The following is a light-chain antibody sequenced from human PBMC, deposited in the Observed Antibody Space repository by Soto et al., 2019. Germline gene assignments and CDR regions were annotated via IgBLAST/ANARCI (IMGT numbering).Light chain of an antibody. CDR2: AAS. CDR3: QQSDSTPS. Sequence: DIQMTQSPSSLSASVGDRVTITCRASQSISSYLNWYQQKPGKAPKLLIYAASSLQSGVPSRFSGSGSATDFTLTISSLQPEDFATYYRQQSDSTPSFGGGTKVEIK. J-gene: IGKJ4*01. V-gene: IGKV1-39*01. CDR1: QSISSY.